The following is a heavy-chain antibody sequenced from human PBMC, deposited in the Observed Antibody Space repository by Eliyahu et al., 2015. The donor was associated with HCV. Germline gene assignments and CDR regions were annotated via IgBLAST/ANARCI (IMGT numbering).Heavy chain of an antibody. CDR1: GGTFSSYA. V-gene: IGHV1-69*01. J-gene: IGHJ6*02. D-gene: IGHD1-7*01. CDR2: IIPIFGTA. Sequence: QVQLVQSGAEVKKPGSSVKVSCKASGGTFSSYAISWVRQAPGQGLEWMGGIIPIFGTANYAQKFQGRVTITADESTEPAQMGPGSLRSEDTAVYYCARHLELRSHYYGMDVWGQGTTVTVSS. CDR3: ARHLELRSHYYGMDV.